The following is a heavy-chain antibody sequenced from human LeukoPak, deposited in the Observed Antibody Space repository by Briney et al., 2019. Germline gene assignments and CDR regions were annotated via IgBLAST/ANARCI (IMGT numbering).Heavy chain of an antibody. CDR1: GYSISSGYY. CDR3: ARDTMVRGVNY. D-gene: IGHD3-10*01. V-gene: IGHV4-38-2*02. J-gene: IGHJ4*02. CDR2: IYHSGST. Sequence: SETLSLTCTVSGYSISSGYYWGWIRQPPGEGLEWIGSIYHSGSTYYNPSLKSRVTISVDTSKNQFSLKLSSVTAADTAVYYCARDTMVRGVNYWGQGTLVTVSS.